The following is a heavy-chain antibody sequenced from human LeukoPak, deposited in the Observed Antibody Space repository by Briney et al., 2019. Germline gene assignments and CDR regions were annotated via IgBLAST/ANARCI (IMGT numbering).Heavy chain of an antibody. V-gene: IGHV3-13*01. CDR1: GFPFSAYD. CDR3: VRGALPGDNWYFDL. CDR2: FGSAGDT. Sequence: GGSMRLSCATSGFPFSAYDMHWVRQAPGKGLEWVSAFGSAGDTYYPGAVKGRFTISRDYATDSLYFQMNSLRAGDTAVYFCVRGALPGDNWYFDLWGRGTMVTVSS. J-gene: IGHJ2*01.